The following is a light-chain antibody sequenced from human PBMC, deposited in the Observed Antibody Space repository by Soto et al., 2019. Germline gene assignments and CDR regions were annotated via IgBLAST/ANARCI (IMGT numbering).Light chain of an antibody. J-gene: IGKJ2*01. CDR2: GAS. CDR1: QSISNS. CDR3: QQYNSWPPRT. V-gene: IGKV3-15*01. Sequence: EIVMTQSPASLSVSPGETATLSCRASQSISNSLAWYQQKPCQVPSLLIYGASTRATGIPARLSGSGSGTEFTLTISSLQSEDSSLYYCQQYNSWPPRTFGQGTKLEIK.